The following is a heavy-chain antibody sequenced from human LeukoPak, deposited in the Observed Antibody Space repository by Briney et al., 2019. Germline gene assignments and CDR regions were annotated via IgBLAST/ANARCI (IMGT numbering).Heavy chain of an antibody. Sequence: SETLSLTCTVSGGSISSGGYYWSWIRQHPGKGLEWIGYIYYSGSTNYSPSLKSRVTMSVDTSKNLSSLKVSSVTAADTAVYYCARGRSNYYGMDVWGQGTTVTVSS. CDR3: ARGRSNYYGMDV. CDR1: GGSISSGGYY. D-gene: IGHD1-26*01. V-gene: IGHV4-61*08. J-gene: IGHJ6*02. CDR2: IYYSGST.